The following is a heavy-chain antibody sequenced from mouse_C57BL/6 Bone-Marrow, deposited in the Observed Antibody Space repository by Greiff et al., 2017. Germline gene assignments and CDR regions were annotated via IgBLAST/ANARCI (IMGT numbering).Heavy chain of an antibody. Sequence: QVQLQQPGAELVKPGASVKLSCKASGYTFTSYWMHWVKQRPGQGLEWIGMIHPNSGSTNYNEKFKSKATLTVDKSSSTAYMQLSSLTSENSAVYYCAIYGNYWYFDVWGTGTTVTVSS. CDR1: GYTFTSYW. CDR2: IHPNSGST. V-gene: IGHV1-64*01. J-gene: IGHJ1*03. CDR3: AIYGNYWYFDV. D-gene: IGHD2-1*01.